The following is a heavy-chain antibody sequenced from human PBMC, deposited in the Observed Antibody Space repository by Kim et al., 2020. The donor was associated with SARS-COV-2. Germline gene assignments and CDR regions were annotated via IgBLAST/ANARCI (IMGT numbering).Heavy chain of an antibody. CDR1: SDSISSYY. Sequence: SETLSLTCTVSSDSISSYYWSWIRQLPGKGLEWIGYIFHSGSTNYNPSLKSRVTISWDTSRNQFSLDLTSVSDADTAVYSCARSEGLASWHQFDYWGQGILVTVSS. J-gene: IGHJ4*02. CDR2: IFHSGST. CDR3: ARSEGLASWHQFDY. D-gene: IGHD6-6*01. V-gene: IGHV4-59*01.